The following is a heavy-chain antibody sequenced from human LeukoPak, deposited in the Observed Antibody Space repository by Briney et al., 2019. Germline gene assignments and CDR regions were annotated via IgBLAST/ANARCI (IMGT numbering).Heavy chain of an antibody. J-gene: IGHJ4*02. CDR3: AKTSIDSSGYYPG. CDR2: ISGSGGST. D-gene: IGHD3-22*01. Sequence: GGTLRLSCAASGFTFSSYGMSWVRQAPGKGLEWVSAISGSGGSTYYADSVKGRFTISRDNSKNTLYLQMNSLRAEDTAVYYCAKTSIDSSGYYPGWGQGTLVTVSS. V-gene: IGHV3-23*01. CDR1: GFTFSSYG.